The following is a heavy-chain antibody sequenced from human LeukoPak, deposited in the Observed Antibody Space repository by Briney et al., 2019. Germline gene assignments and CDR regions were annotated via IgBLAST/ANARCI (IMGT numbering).Heavy chain of an antibody. CDR1: GFTLSDYY. CDR2: ISSSGSTI. J-gene: IGHJ4*02. V-gene: IGHV3-11*01. CDR3: ARNGVKGIQLWLHY. Sequence: GGSLRLSCAASGFTLSDYYMSWIRQAPGKGLEWVSYISSSGSTIYYADSVKGRFTISRDNAKNSLYLQMNSLRAEDTAVYYCARNGVKGIQLWLHYWGQGTLVTVSS. D-gene: IGHD5-18*01.